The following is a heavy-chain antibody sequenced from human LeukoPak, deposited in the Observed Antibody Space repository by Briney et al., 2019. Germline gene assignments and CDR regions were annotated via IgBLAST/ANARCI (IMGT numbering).Heavy chain of an antibody. D-gene: IGHD1-26*01. J-gene: IGHJ4*02. V-gene: IGHV3-7*03. CDR1: GFTFRTSW. CDR2: INPDGSEK. CDR3: ARDRAYSAFDY. Sequence: GGSLRLSCEVSGFTFRTSWMTWVRQAPGRGLERVAIINPDGSEKYYLESLKGRITISRDNAENSVHLQMNSLKAEDTAIYYCARDRAYSAFDYWGQGTLVTVSS.